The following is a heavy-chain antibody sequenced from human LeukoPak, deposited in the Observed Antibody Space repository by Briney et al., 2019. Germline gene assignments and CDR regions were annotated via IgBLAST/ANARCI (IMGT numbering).Heavy chain of an antibody. V-gene: IGHV3-7*01. J-gene: IGHJ4*02. CDR2: IKQDGSEA. Sequence: GGSLRLSCAASGFTFSSYWMTWVRQAPGKGLEWVANIKQDGSEAYYVDSVKGRFTVSRDNAKNSLYLQLNSLGAEDTAVYYCAKPASYYDSSGYYFDYWGQGTLVTVSS. D-gene: IGHD3-22*01. CDR3: AKPASYYDSSGYYFDY. CDR1: GFTFSSYW.